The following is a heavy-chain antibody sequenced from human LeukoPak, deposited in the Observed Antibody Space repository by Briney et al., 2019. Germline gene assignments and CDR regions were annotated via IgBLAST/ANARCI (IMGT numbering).Heavy chain of an antibody. Sequence: ASLKVSCKASGYTFTGYYIHWVRQTPAQGLDWMGWINPNSGATYYAQNFQGRVTMTRDTSLSTAYMDLSRLRSDDTAVYYCARAYDTSGNLDYWGRGTLVTVSS. J-gene: IGHJ4*02. CDR3: ARAYDTSGNLDY. V-gene: IGHV1-2*02. D-gene: IGHD3-22*01. CDR2: INPNSGAT. CDR1: GYTFTGYY.